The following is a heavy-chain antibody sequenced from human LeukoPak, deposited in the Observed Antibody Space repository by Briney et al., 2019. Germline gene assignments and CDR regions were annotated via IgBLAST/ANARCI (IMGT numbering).Heavy chain of an antibody. CDR2: IYSGGST. Sequence: GGSLRLSCAASGFTFSDYYMSWIRQAPGKGLEWVSVIYSGGSTYYADSVKGRFTISRDNSKNTLYLQMNSLRAEDTAVYYCARDRGIAAAGKGAFDIWGQGTMVTVSS. CDR3: ARDRGIAAAGKGAFDI. V-gene: IGHV3-53*01. CDR1: GFTFSDYY. J-gene: IGHJ3*02. D-gene: IGHD6-13*01.